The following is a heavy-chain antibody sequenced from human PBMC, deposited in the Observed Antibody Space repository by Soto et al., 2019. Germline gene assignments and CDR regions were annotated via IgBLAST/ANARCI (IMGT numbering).Heavy chain of an antibody. CDR1: GSTFSSYG. D-gene: IGHD3-22*01. J-gene: IGHJ5*02. CDR2: ISYDGSNK. V-gene: IGHV3-30*18. CDR3: AKVPLGFYYYDSSGYHTNWFDP. Sequence: GGSLRLSCAASGSTFSSYGMHWVRQAPGKGLEWVAVISYDGSNKYYADSVKGRFTISRDNSKNTLYLQMNSLRAEDTAVYYCAKVPLGFYYYDSSGYHTNWFDPWGQGTLVTVSS.